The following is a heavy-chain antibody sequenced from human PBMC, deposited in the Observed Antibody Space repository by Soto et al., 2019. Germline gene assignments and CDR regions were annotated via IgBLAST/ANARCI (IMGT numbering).Heavy chain of an antibody. V-gene: IGHV3-73*01. CDR1: GFTFGGSA. CDR2: IRSKTNSYAT. Sequence: GGSLRLSCAASGFTFGGSAMHWVRQAYGTGLEWVGHIRSKTNSYATAYAESVKGRFTISRDDSMNTAYLQMNSLKTEDTAVYFCTRQTDAVQWLVVPTDYNFDYWGQGTLVTVSS. D-gene: IGHD6-19*01. CDR3: TRQTDAVQWLVVPTDYNFDY. J-gene: IGHJ4*02.